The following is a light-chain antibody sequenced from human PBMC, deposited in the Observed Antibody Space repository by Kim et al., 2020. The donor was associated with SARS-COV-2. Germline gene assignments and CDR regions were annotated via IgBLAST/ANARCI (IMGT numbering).Light chain of an antibody. CDR1: SSDVGGYNY. V-gene: IGLV2-14*03. J-gene: IGLJ1*01. CDR2: DVS. CDR3: SSYTSSSTYV. Sequence: GQSITIPGTGTSSDVGGYNYVSWYQQHPGKAPKLMIYDVSNRPSGVSNRFSGSKSGNTASLSNSGIQAEDEADYYCSSYTSSSTYVGGTGTKVTVL.